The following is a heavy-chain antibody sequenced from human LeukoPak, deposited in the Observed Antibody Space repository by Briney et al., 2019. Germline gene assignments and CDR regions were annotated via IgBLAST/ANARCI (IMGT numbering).Heavy chain of an antibody. CDR2: INPNSGGT. CDR1: GYTFTSYD. J-gene: IGHJ4*01. Sequence: ASVKVSCKASGYTFTSYDINWVRQAPGQGLEWMGWINPNSGGTNYAQKFQGRVTMTRDTSISTAYMELSRLRSDDTAVYYCARGRYDYSNYWGQGTLVTVSS. D-gene: IGHD4-11*01. CDR3: ARGRYDYSNY. V-gene: IGHV1-2*02.